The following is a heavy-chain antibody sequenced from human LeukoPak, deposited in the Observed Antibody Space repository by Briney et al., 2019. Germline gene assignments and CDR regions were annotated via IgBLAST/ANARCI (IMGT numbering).Heavy chain of an antibody. Sequence: GGSLRLSCAASGFTFSSYSMNWVRQAPGKGLEWVSAISSSSSYIYYADSVKGRFTISRDNAKNSLYLQMNSLRAEDTAVYYCARYLTSEATTVSDVAFDIWGQGTMVTVSS. CDR3: ARYLTSEATTVSDVAFDI. CDR1: GFTFSSYS. CDR2: ISSSSSYI. D-gene: IGHD1-26*01. V-gene: IGHV3-21*01. J-gene: IGHJ3*02.